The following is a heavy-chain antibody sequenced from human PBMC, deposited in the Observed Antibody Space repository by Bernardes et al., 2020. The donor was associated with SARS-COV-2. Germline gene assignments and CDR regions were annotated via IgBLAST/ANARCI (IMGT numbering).Heavy chain of an antibody. V-gene: IGHV3-74*01. D-gene: IGHD3-22*01. J-gene: IGHJ4*02. CDR1: GFTFSSYW. CDR3: ARGASSGYRIDY. CDR2: INTDGSSA. Sequence: GGSLRLSCSSSGFTFSSYWMHWVRQVPGRGLVWLSRINTDGSSANYADYVKGRFTITRDNAKNTLWLQMNSLRDEDTAIYYCARGASSGYRIDYWGPGLLVTVSS.